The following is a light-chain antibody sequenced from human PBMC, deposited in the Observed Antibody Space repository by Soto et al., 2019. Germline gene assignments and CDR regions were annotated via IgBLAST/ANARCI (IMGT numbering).Light chain of an antibody. V-gene: IGKV1-39*01. Sequence: DIQMTQSPSTLSASVGDRVTITCRASQSISSWLAWYQQKPGKAPKLLIYAASSLQSGVPSRFSGSGSGTDFTLTISSLQPEDFSTYSCQHITTWTFGQATKVDI. J-gene: IGKJ1*01. CDR2: AAS. CDR1: QSISSW. CDR3: QHITTWT.